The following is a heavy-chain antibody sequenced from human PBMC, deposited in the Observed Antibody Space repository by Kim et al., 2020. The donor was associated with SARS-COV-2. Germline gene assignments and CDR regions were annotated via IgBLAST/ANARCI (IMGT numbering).Heavy chain of an antibody. D-gene: IGHD6-13*01. V-gene: IGHV4-39*01. J-gene: IGHJ4*02. CDR1: GGSISSSSYY. Sequence: SETLSLTCTVSGGSISSSSYYWGWIRQPPGKGLEWIRSIYYSGSTYYNPSLKSRVTISVDTSKNQFSLKLSSVTAADTAVYYCARGAGVAGIAAAGTRHFDYWGQGTLVTVSS. CDR2: IYYSGST. CDR3: ARGAGVAGIAAAGTRHFDY.